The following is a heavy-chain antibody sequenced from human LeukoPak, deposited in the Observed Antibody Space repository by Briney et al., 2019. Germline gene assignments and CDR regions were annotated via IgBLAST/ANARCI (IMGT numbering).Heavy chain of an antibody. CDR3: ARAPPIIAVAGSAFDI. CDR2: IYYSGST. Sequence: PSETLSLTCTVSGGSIISGGYYWSWIRQHPGKGLEWIGYIYYSGSTYYSPSLKSRVIISVDTSKKQFPLKLSSLTAADTAVYYCARAPPIIAVAGSAFDIWGQGTVVTVSS. J-gene: IGHJ3*02. D-gene: IGHD6-19*01. CDR1: GGSIISGGYY. V-gene: IGHV4-31*03.